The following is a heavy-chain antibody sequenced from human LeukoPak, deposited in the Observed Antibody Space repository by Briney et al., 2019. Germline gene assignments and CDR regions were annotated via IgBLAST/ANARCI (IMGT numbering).Heavy chain of an antibody. CDR2: ISSSSSYI. CDR3: ATDEDYGDYGKDYMDV. Sequence: PGGSLRLSCAASGFTFSSYSMNWVRQAPGKGLEWVSSISSSSSYIYYADSVKGRFTISRDNAKNSLYLQMNSLRAEDTAVYYCATDEDYGDYGKDYMDVWGKGTTVTVSS. CDR1: GFTFSSYS. J-gene: IGHJ6*03. D-gene: IGHD4-17*01. V-gene: IGHV3-21*01.